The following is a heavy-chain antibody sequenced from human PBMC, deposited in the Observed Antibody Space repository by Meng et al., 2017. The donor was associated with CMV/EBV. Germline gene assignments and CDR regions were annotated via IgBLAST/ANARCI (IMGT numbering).Heavy chain of an antibody. D-gene: IGHD4-17*01. CDR1: GFTFSSYA. V-gene: IGHV3-64*02. J-gene: IGHJ4*02. Sequence: GGSLRLSCAASGFTFSSYAMHWVRQAPGKGLEYVSAISSNGGSTYYADSVKGRFTISRDNSKNTLYLQMGSLRAEDMAVYYCARVTGAGDYYFDYRGQGTLVTVSS. CDR3: ARVTGAGDYYFDY. CDR2: ISSNGGST.